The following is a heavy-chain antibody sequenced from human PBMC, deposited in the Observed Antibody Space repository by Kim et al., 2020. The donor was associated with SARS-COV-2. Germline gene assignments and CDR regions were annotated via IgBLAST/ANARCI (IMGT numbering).Heavy chain of an antibody. J-gene: IGHJ6*02. D-gene: IGHD6-19*01. CDR2: IDPNSGGT. Sequence: ASVKVSCKASGYTFTGYYMHWVRQAPGQGLEWMGRIDPNSGGTNYAQKFQGRVTMTGDTSISTAYMELSRLRSDDTAVYYCANAVAFPYYGLDVWGQGTTVTVSS. V-gene: IGHV1-2*06. CDR1: GYTFTGYY. CDR3: ANAVAFPYYGLDV.